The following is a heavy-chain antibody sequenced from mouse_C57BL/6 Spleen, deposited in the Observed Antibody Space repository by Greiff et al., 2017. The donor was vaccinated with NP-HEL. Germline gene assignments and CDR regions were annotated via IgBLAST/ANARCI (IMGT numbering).Heavy chain of an antibody. CDR1: GFNIKDYY. CDR3: ARWYGSSPYYAMDY. D-gene: IGHD1-1*01. V-gene: IGHV14-2*01. CDR2: IDPEDGET. J-gene: IGHJ4*01. Sequence: EVQGVESGAELVKPGASVKLSCTASGFNIKDYYMHWVKQRTEQGLEWIGRIDPEDGETKYAPKFQGKATITADTSSNTAYLQLSSLTSEDTAVYYFARWYGSSPYYAMDYWGQGTSVTVSS.